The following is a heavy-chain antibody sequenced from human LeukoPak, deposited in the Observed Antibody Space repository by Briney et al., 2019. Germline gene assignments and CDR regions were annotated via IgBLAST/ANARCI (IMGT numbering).Heavy chain of an antibody. CDR1: GFTFSSYW. CDR3: ARESPTAAAGTWYYYYYGMDV. Sequence: QSGGSLRLSCAASGFTFSSYWMSWVRQAPGKGLEWVANIKQDGSEKYYVDSVKGRFTISRDNAKNSLYLQMNSLRAEDTAVYYCARESPTAAAGTWYYYYYGMDVWGQGTTVTVSS. D-gene: IGHD6-13*01. V-gene: IGHV3-7*01. J-gene: IGHJ6*02. CDR2: IKQDGSEK.